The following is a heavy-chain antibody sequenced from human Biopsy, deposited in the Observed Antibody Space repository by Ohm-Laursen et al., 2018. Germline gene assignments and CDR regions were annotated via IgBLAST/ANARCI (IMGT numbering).Heavy chain of an antibody. CDR2: ITQSGST. J-gene: IGHJ6*02. D-gene: IGHD6-13*01. CDR1: GGSFNGYF. Sequence: VTLSLTCAVYGGSFNGYFWSWIRQPPGKGLEWIGDITQSGSTNYSPSLKSRVTISVDTAKKQFSLSRRSVTAADTAVYYCARVPLPGIGAAYQGRFLYGMDVWGQGTTVSVSS. CDR3: ARVPLPGIGAAYQGRFLYGMDV. V-gene: IGHV4-34*01.